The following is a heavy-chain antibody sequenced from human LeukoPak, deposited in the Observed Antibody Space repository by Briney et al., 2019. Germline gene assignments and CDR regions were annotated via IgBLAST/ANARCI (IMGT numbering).Heavy chain of an antibody. CDR2: MNPNDGLT. V-gene: IGHV1-2*02. D-gene: IGHD3-10*01. CDR3: ARDSGERGSGSYLIAY. J-gene: IGHJ4*02. Sequence: ASVKVSCKASGYTFTSYGISWVRQAPGQGLEWMGSMNPNDGLTNYAQKFQGRVTMTRDTSISTAYMEMSRLRSDDTAVYYCARDSGERGSGSYLIAYWGQGTLVTVSS. CDR1: GYTFTSYG.